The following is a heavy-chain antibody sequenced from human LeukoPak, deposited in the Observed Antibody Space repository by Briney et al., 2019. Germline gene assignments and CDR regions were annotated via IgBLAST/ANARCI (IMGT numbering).Heavy chain of an antibody. CDR2: ISGSGSGGST. V-gene: IGHV3-23*01. J-gene: IGHJ3*02. CDR3: AKVGIAAANDAFDI. Sequence: QTGGSLRLSCAASGFTFSSSAMSWVRQAPGKGLEWVSSISGSGSGGSTYYADSVKGRFTISRDNSKNTLYLQMNSLRAEDTAVYYCAKVGIAAANDAFDIWGQGTMVTVSS. D-gene: IGHD6-13*01. CDR1: GFTFSSSA.